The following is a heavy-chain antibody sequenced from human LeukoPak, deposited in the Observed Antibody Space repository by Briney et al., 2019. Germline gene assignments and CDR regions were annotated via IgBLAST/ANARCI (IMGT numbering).Heavy chain of an antibody. CDR3: AKVRLGYSYGYGDDAFDI. CDR1: GFTFDDYA. CDR2: ISWNSGSI. V-gene: IGHV3-9*03. J-gene: IGHJ3*02. Sequence: GGSLRLSCAASGFTFDDYAMHWVRQAPGKGLEWVSGISWNSGSIGYADSVKGRFTISRDNAKNSLYLPMNSLRAEDMALYYCAKVRLGYSYGYGDDAFDIWGQGTMVTVSS. D-gene: IGHD5-18*01.